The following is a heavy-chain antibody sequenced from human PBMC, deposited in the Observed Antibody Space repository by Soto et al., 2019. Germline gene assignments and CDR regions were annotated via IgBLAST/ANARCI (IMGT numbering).Heavy chain of an antibody. Sequence: SQTLSLTCAISGDSVPSNSAAWNWIRQSPSRGLEWLGRTYYRSKWYNDYAVSVRSRITINPDTSKNQFSLQLNSVTPEDTGVYYCAREPVDTYYFDYWGQGTLVTVSS. CDR2: TYYRSKWYN. D-gene: IGHD3-9*01. CDR3: AREPVDTYYFDY. J-gene: IGHJ4*02. V-gene: IGHV6-1*01. CDR1: GDSVPSNSAA.